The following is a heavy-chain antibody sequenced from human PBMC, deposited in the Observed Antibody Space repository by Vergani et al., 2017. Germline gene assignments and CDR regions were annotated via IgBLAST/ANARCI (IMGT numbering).Heavy chain of an antibody. J-gene: IGHJ4*02. Sequence: QVQLQESGPGLVKPSETLSLTCTVSGGSISSYYWSWIRQPPGKGLEWIGEINHSGSTNYNPSLKSRVTISVDTSKNQFSLKLSSVTAADTAVYYCASKIYYDSSGYYYFDYWGQGTLVTVSS. CDR1: GGSISSYY. CDR3: ASKIYYDSSGYYYFDY. D-gene: IGHD3-22*01. CDR2: INHSGST. V-gene: IGHV4-34*01.